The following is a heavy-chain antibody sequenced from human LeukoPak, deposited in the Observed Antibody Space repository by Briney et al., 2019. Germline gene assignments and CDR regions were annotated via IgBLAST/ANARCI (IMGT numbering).Heavy chain of an antibody. CDR1: GVSITSGSYY. D-gene: IGHD3-16*01. CDR2: VHSSGDI. V-gene: IGHV4-61*02. J-gene: IGHJ4*02. Sequence: PSETLSLTCSVSGVSITSGSYYWGWIRQSAGKGLEWIGRVHSSGDIYHNAAFRSRAAVSGDASKNQFSLQLNSVTAADTAVYYCARGASPKDAVFFDYWGQGALNPVSS. CDR3: ARGASPKDAVFFDY.